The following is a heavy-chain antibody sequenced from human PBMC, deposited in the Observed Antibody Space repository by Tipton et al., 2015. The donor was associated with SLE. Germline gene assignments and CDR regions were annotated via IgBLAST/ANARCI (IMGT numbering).Heavy chain of an antibody. V-gene: IGHV4-39*07. J-gene: IGHJ4*02. CDR3: ARHLSFPGTDY. Sequence: TLSLTCTVSGDSINMSVYNWGWIRQPPGKGLGWLGSIYYSGSTYCNPSLKSRVTISVDTSRNQFSLRLSAVTAADTAVYYCARHLSFPGTDYWGQGTLVTVSS. CDR1: GDSINMSVYN. D-gene: IGHD3-16*02. CDR2: IYYSGST.